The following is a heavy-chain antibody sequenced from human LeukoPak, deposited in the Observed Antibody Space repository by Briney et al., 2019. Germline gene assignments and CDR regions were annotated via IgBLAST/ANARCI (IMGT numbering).Heavy chain of an antibody. CDR1: GYSFTSHY. Sequence: GASVKVSCKASGYSFTSHYMHWVRQAPGQGLEWIGWISAYNGNTKSVQKLQGRVTMTTDTSTSTAYMELRSLRYDDTAVYYCARTEEDGFDYWGQGTPVTVSS. J-gene: IGHJ4*02. CDR3: ARTEEDGFDY. V-gene: IGHV1-18*04. D-gene: IGHD5-24*01. CDR2: ISAYNGNT.